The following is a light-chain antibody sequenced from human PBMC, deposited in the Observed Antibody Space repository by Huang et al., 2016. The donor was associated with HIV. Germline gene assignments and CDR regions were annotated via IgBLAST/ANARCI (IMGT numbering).Light chain of an antibody. CDR3: QQRGNWQLT. CDR2: DAY. J-gene: IGKJ4*01. CDR1: QGLANY. V-gene: IGKV3-11*01. Sequence: EIVLTQSPATLSLSPGERATLSCRASQGLANYLAWYQQKPCQAPRLLIYDAYNRATGIPARLSGSGSGTDFTLTISSLEPEDFAGYYCQQRGNWQLTFGGGTKVEIK.